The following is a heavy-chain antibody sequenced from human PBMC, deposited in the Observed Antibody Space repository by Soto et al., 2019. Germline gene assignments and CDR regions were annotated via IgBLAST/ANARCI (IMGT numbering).Heavy chain of an antibody. CDR3: DRVTGGNSDLFDP. CDR1: GGSISSGGYS. Sequence: SETLSLNCAVSGGSISSGGYSWSWIRQPPGKGLEWIGYIYHSVSTYYNPSLKSRVTISVDRSKNHFSQKLSSVTAEDTAVNYCDRVTGGNSDLFDPWRQGTLITVSS. CDR2: IYHSVST. V-gene: IGHV4-30-2*01. D-gene: IGHD2-21*02. J-gene: IGHJ5*02.